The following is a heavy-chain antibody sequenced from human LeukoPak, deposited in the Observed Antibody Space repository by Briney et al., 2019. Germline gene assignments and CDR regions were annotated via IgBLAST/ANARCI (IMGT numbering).Heavy chain of an antibody. V-gene: IGHV4-34*01. CDR1: GGSFSGYY. CDR3: ARGPNWVGFDY. J-gene: IGHJ4*02. CDR2: INHSGST. D-gene: IGHD7-27*01. Sequence: SETLSLTFAVYGGSFSGYYWSWIRQPPGKGLEWIGEINHSGSTNYNPSLKSRVTISVDTSKNQFSLKLSSVTAADTAVYYCARGPNWVGFDYWGQGTLVTVSS.